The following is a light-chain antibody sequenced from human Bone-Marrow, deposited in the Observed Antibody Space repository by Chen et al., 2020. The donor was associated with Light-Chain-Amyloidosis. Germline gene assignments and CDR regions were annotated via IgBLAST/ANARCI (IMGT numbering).Light chain of an antibody. CDR3: SSYRSGSYVL. CDR2: EGN. J-gene: IGLJ2*01. V-gene: IGLV2-14*02. CDR1: IDDVGTYNL. Sequence: QSALTQPASVSGSPGQSITISCTGTIDDVGTYNLVSWYQQHPGKAPQLMIYEGNKRPSGVSTRFSGSRSGNTASLTISGLQTEDEGDYYCSSYRSGSYVLFGGGTKLTVL.